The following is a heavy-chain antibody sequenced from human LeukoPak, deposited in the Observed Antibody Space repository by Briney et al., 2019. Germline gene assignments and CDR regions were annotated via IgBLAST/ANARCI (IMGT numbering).Heavy chain of an antibody. CDR2: ISAYNDNT. J-gene: IGHJ4*02. CDR1: GYTFTSYG. Sequence: ASVKVSCKASGYTFTSYGISWVRQAPGQGLEWMGWISAYNDNTNYAQKLQGRVTMTTDTSTSTAYMELRSLRSDDTAVYYCARDAGYYGSGSYNYWGQGTLVTVSS. V-gene: IGHV1-18*01. CDR3: ARDAGYYGSGSYNY. D-gene: IGHD3-10*01.